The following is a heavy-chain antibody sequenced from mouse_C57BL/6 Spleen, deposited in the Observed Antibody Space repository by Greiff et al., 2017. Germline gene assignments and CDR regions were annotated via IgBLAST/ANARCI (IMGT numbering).Heavy chain of an antibody. CDR3: AIAYYSNAWFAY. J-gene: IGHJ3*01. CDR1: GYAFSSYW. V-gene: IGHV1-80*01. D-gene: IGHD2-5*01. CDR2: IYPGDGDT. Sequence: QVQLQQSGAELVKPGASVKISCKASGYAFSSYWMNWVKQRPGKGLEWIGQIYPGDGDTNYNGKFKGKATLTADKSSSTAYMQLSSLTSEDSAVXFCAIAYYSNAWFAYWGQGTLVTVSA.